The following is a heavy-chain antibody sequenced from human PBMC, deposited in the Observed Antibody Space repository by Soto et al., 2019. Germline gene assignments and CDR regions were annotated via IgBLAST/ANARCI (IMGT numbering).Heavy chain of an antibody. J-gene: IGHJ6*02. CDR2: IYYSGST. CDR1: GGSISSGDYY. CDR3: ARDHYVYDILTGYGYYYGMDV. D-gene: IGHD3-9*01. Sequence: SETLSLTCTVSGGSISSGDYYWSWIRQPPGKGLEWIGYIYYSGSTYYNPSLKSRVTISVGTSKNQFSLKLSSVTAADTAVYYCARDHYVYDILTGYGYYYGMDVWGQGTTVTVSS. V-gene: IGHV4-30-4*01.